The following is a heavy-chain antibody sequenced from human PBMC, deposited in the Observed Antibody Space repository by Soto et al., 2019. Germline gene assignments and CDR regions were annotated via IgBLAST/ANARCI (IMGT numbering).Heavy chain of an antibody. CDR1: GFTFISYA. CDR3: AKGGIGWFDP. D-gene: IGHD2-21*01. J-gene: IGHJ5*02. V-gene: IGHV3-23*01. CDR2: ISYDGGNT. Sequence: GGSLRLSCAASGFTFISYAMNWGRQAPGRGLEWVSTISYDGGNTYYPHSVKGRFTISRDNSKNTLYLQMNSLRAEDAAVYYCAKGGIGWFDPWGQGTLVTVSS.